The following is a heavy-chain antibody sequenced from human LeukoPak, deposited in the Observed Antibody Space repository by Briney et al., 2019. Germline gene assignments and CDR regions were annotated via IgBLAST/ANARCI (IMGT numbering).Heavy chain of an antibody. Sequence: ASVKVSCKASGYTFTSYAMHWVRQAPGQRLEWMGWINADNGNTKYSQKVQGRVTITRDTSASTAYMELSSLRSEDTAVYYCARDPGYIYGDYWGQGTLVTVSS. CDR2: INADNGNT. CDR3: ARDPGYIYGDY. V-gene: IGHV1-3*01. CDR1: GYTFTSYA. J-gene: IGHJ4*02. D-gene: IGHD5-18*01.